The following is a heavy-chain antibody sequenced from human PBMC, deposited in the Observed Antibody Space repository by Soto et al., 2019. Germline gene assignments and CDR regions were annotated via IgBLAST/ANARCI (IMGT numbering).Heavy chain of an antibody. CDR2: IYYSGST. D-gene: IGHD6-19*01. CDR1: GGSISSYY. J-gene: IGHJ4*02. V-gene: IGHV4-59*01. Sequence: SETLSLTCPVSGGSISSYYWSWIRQPPGKGLEWIGYIYYSGSTNYNPSLKSRVTISVDTSKNQSSLKLSSVTAADTAVYYCARDHGLYSSGWYFDYWGQGTLVTVSS. CDR3: ARDHGLYSSGWYFDY.